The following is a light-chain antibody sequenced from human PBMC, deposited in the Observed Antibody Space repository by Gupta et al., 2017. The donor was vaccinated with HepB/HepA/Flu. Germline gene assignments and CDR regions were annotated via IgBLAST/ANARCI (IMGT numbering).Light chain of an antibody. CDR3: GTWDSSLSVYV. CDR2: DNN. Sequence: QSVLTQPPSVPAAPGQKVTISCSGASSNIGNNFVSWYQQLPRTVPKRLIYDNNKRPSGIPDRFSGSKSGTSATLGITGLQTGDEADYYCGTWDSSLSVYVFGTGTKVSVL. CDR1: SSNIGNNF. J-gene: IGLJ1*01. V-gene: IGLV1-51*01.